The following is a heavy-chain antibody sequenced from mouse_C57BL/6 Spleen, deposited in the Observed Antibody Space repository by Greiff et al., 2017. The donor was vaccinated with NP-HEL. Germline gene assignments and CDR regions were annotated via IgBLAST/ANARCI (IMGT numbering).Heavy chain of an antibody. V-gene: IGHV14-4*01. J-gene: IGHJ2*01. CDR2: IDPENGDT. CDR1: GFNIKDDY. Sequence: VQLKESGAELVRPGASVKLSCTASGFNIKDDYMHWVKQRPEQGLEWIGWIDPENGDTEYASKFQGKATITADTSSNTAYLQLSSLTSEDTAVYYCTTPLHGSSPDYWGQGTTLTVSS. CDR3: TTPLHGSSPDY. D-gene: IGHD1-1*01.